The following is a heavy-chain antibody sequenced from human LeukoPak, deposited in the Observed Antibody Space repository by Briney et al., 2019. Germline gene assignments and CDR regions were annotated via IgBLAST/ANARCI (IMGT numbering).Heavy chain of an antibody. J-gene: IGHJ4*02. V-gene: IGHV3-7*01. CDR3: ARERDGRFFDY. CDR1: GLRFGSFW. CDR2: INQDGSEK. D-gene: IGHD5-24*01. Sequence: GGSLRLSCAVSGLRFGSFWMSWVRQAPGKGMEWVANINQDGSEKYFVDSVRGRFTISRDNSKNSLHLQMNTLRAEDTAVYYCARERDGRFFDYWGQGTLVTVSS.